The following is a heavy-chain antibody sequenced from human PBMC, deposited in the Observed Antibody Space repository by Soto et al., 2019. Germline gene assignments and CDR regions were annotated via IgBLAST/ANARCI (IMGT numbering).Heavy chain of an antibody. J-gene: IGHJ5*02. D-gene: IGHD2-2*02. V-gene: IGHV3-7*03. CDR2: IKQDGIEK. CDR1: GFTFSSYW. Sequence: GGSLRLSCAACGFTFSSYWISWVRQAPWKGLEWVANIKQDGIEKYYVDSVKGRFTISRDNAKNSLYLQMNSLRAEDTAVYYCARVFRRVVPADIWFDPWGQGTLVTVCS. CDR3: ARVFRRVVPADIWFDP.